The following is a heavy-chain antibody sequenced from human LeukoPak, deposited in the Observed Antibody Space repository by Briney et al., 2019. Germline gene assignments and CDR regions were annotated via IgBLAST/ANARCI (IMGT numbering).Heavy chain of an antibody. Sequence: GGSLRLSCAASGFTFSTYFMHWVRQAPGKGLVWVSRINSDGSTTSHADSVKGRFTIPRDNAKNTLYLQMDSLRAEDTAVYFCARGVHYGSDYWGQGTLVTVSS. V-gene: IGHV3-74*01. CDR3: ARGVHYGSDY. J-gene: IGHJ4*02. D-gene: IGHD4-17*01. CDR2: INSDGSTT. CDR1: GFTFSTYF.